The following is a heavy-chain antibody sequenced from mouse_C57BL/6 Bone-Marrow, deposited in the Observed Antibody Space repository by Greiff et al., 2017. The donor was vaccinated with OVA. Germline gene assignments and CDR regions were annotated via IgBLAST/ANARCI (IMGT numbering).Heavy chain of an antibody. V-gene: IGHV1-81*01. CDR3: AREGGGNYGYAMDY. D-gene: IGHD2-1*01. CDR1: GYTFTSYG. CDR2: IYPRSGNT. Sequence: LVESGAELARPGASVKLSCKASGYTFTSYGISWVKQRTGQGLEWIGEIYPRSGNTYYNEKFKGKATLTADKSSSTAYMELRSLTSEDSAVYFCAREGGGNYGYAMDYWGQGTSVTVSS. J-gene: IGHJ4*01.